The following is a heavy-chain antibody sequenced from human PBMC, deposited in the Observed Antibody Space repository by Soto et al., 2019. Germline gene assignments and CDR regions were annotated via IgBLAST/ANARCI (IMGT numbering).Heavy chain of an antibody. CDR3: ARGARGDYYDSSGYYHMYYFDY. V-gene: IGHV4-31*03. J-gene: IGHJ4*02. D-gene: IGHD3-22*01. CDR1: GGSISSGGYY. CDR2: IYYSGST. Sequence: QVQLQESGPGLVKPSQTLSLTCTVSGGSISSGGYYWSWIRQHPGKGLEWIGYIYYSGSTYYNPSLKSRFTISVDTSKNQFSLKLSSVTAADTAVYYCARGARGDYYDSSGYYHMYYFDYWGQGTLVTVSS.